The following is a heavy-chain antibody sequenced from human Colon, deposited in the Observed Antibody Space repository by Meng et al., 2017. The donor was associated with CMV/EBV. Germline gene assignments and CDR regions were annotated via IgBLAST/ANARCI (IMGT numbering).Heavy chain of an antibody. V-gene: IGHV1-46*01. CDR1: GYTFTTYY. CDR3: ATVRGSYPGDYYYGMDV. D-gene: IGHD1-26*01. Sequence: ASVTVSCKASGYTFTTYYIHWVRQAPGQGLEWLGTISSDGRFTTYAQRFEDRVTMTRDTSTSAVYMDLRSLKSEDTAIYYCATVRGSYPGDYYYGMDVWGQGTTVTVSS. CDR2: ISSDGRFT. J-gene: IGHJ6*02.